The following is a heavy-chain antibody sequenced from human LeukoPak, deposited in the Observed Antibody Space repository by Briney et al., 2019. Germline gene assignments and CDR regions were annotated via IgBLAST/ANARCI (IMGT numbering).Heavy chain of an antibody. Sequence: ASVKVSCKASGYTFTSYDINWVRQATGQGLEWMGWISAYNGNTNYAQKLQGRVTMTTDTSTSTAYMELRSLRSDDTAVYYCARVDYDSSGYNYYYYMDVWGKGTTVTISS. CDR3: ARVDYDSSGYNYYYYMDV. D-gene: IGHD3-22*01. J-gene: IGHJ6*03. CDR1: GYTFTSYD. V-gene: IGHV1-18*01. CDR2: ISAYNGNT.